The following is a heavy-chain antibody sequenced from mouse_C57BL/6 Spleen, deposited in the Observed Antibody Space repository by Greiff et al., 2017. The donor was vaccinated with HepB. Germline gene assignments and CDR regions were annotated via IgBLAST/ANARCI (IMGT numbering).Heavy chain of an antibody. CDR2: INPSSGYT. J-gene: IGHJ1*03. V-gene: IGHV1-4*01. Sequence: QVQLKQSGAELARPGASVKMSCKASGYTFTSYTMHWVKQRPGQGLEWIGYINPSSGYTKYNQKFKDKATLTADKSSSTAYMQLSSLTSEDSAVYYCAREITPWYFDVWGTGTTVTVSS. D-gene: IGHD1-1*01. CDR1: GYTFTSYT. CDR3: AREITPWYFDV.